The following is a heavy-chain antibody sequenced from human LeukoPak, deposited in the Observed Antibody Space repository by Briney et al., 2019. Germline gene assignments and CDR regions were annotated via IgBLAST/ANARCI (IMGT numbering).Heavy chain of an antibody. D-gene: IGHD5-12*01. CDR2: INQDGSVK. CDR1: GFTFRSYW. CDR3: ARVGYSGWNLEY. J-gene: IGHJ4*02. Sequence: PGGSLRLSXAASGFTFRSYWMSWVRQAPGTGLEWVANINQDGSVKYYVDSVKGRFTISRDNAKNSLYVQMNSLRDEDTAVYYCARVGYSGWNLEYWGQGTLVTVSS. V-gene: IGHV3-7*01.